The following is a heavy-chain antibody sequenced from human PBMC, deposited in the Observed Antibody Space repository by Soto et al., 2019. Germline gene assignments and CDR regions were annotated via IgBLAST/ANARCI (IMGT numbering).Heavy chain of an antibody. CDR2: ISAYNGNT. CDR3: ARGVNRAYSSGQYGMDV. V-gene: IGHV1-18*01. J-gene: IGHJ6*02. Sequence: QVQLVQSGAEVKKPGASVKVSCKASGYTFTSYGISWVRQAPGQGLEWMGWISAYNGNTNYAQKLQGRVTMTTDTSTSTAYRELRSLRSDDTAVYYCARGVNRAYSSGQYGMDVWGQGTTVTVSS. D-gene: IGHD6-19*01. CDR1: GYTFTSYG.